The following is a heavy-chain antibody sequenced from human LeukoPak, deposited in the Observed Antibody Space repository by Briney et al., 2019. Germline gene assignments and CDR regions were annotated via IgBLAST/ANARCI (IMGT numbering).Heavy chain of an antibody. J-gene: IGHJ4*02. CDR1: GDSISSGSYY. CDR3: ARAAPRGYGGYLLDY. Sequence: PSETLSLTCTVSGDSISSGSYYWSWIRQPAGKGLEWIGRIYTSGSTNYNPSLKSRVTISVDTSKNQFSLKLSSVTAADTAVYYCARAAPRGYGGYLLDYWGQGTLVTVSS. V-gene: IGHV4-61*02. D-gene: IGHD5-12*01. CDR2: IYTSGST.